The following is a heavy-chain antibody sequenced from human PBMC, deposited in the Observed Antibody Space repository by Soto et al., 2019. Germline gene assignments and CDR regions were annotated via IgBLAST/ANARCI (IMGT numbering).Heavy chain of an antibody. CDR3: AAYSSSSGVQVPPYYYYYGMDV. J-gene: IGHJ6*02. Sequence: GASVKVSCKASGGTFSSYAISCVRQAPGQGLEWMGGIIPIFGTANYAQKFQGRVTITADESTSTAYMELSSLRSEDTAVYYCAAYSSSSGVQVPPYYYYYGMDVWGQGTTVTVSS. CDR1: GGTFSSYA. CDR2: IIPIFGTA. V-gene: IGHV1-69*13. D-gene: IGHD6-6*01.